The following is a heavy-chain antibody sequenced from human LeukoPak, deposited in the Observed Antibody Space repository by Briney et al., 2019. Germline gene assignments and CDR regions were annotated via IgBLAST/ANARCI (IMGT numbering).Heavy chain of an antibody. J-gene: IGHJ4*02. Sequence: GGSLRLSCADSGFTFCRYAMHWVRQAPGKGLEWVAVISYDGSNKFYADSVKGRLAISRDNSKNTLYLQMNSLRTEDTAVYYCAKASNNHGLGGTVEYWGQGTLVTVSS. CDR3: AKASNNHGLGGTVEY. D-gene: IGHD1-14*01. V-gene: IGHV3-30*18. CDR1: GFTFCRYA. CDR2: ISYDGSNK.